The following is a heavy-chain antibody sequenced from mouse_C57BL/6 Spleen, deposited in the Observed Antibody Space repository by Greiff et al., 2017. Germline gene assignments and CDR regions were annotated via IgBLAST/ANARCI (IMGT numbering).Heavy chain of an antibody. CDR2: IDPSDSYT. Sequence: VQLQQPGAELVMPGASVKLSCKASGYTFTSYWMHWVKQRPGQGLEWIGEIDPSDSYTNYNQKFKGKSTLTVDKSSSTAYMQLSSLTSEDSAVYYCARWDTTVGADYWGQGTTLTVSS. D-gene: IGHD1-1*01. CDR1: GYTFTSYW. J-gene: IGHJ2*01. CDR3: ARWDTTVGADY. V-gene: IGHV1-69*01.